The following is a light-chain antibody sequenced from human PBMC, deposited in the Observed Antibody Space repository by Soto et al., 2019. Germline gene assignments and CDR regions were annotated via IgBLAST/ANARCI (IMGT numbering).Light chain of an antibody. CDR1: QGSSSY. CDR3: QQLNSYPWT. CDR2: AAS. V-gene: IGKV1-9*01. Sequence: DIQLTQSPSFLSASVGDRVTITCRASQGSSSYLAWYQQKPGKAPKVLIYAASTLHSGVPSRFSGSGSGTEFTLTISRLQPEDFATYYCQQLNSYPWTFGQGTKVEIK. J-gene: IGKJ1*01.